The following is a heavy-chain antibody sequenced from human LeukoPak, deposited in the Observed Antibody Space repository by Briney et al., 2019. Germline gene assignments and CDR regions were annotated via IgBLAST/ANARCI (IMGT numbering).Heavy chain of an antibody. CDR3: APRRVAADKGFDY. V-gene: IGHV1-2*02. D-gene: IGHD6-19*01. Sequence: GASVKVSCKASGYTFNSYYMHWMRQAPGQGPEWMGWMNPNSGGTNYAQKFQGRVTMTRDTSITTAYMELSSLRSDDTAVYYCAPRRVAADKGFDYWGQGTLVTVSS. CDR1: GYTFNSYY. J-gene: IGHJ4*02. CDR2: MNPNSGGT.